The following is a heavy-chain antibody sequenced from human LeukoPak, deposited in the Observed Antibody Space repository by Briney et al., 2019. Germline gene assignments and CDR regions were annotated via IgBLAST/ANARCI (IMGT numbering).Heavy chain of an antibody. V-gene: IGHV3-23*01. CDR3: AKVYGGYYDSSGYSARESYYFDY. CDR2: ISGSGGST. D-gene: IGHD3-22*01. CDR1: GFTFSSYA. J-gene: IGHJ4*02. Sequence: PGRSLRLSCAASGFTFSSYAMSWVRQAPGKGLEWVSAISGSGGSTYYADSVKGRFTISRDNSKNTLYLQMNSLRAEDTAVYYCAKVYGGYYDSSGYSARESYYFDYWGQGTLVTVSS.